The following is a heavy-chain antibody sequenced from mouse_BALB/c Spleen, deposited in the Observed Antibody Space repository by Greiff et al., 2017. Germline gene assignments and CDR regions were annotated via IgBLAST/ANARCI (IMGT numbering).Heavy chain of an antibody. CDR2: IWSGGST. V-gene: IGHV2-2*02. CDR3: ARGMYGNYDYYAMDY. D-gene: IGHD2-10*02. Sequence: VMLVESGPGLVQPSQSLSITCTVSGFSLTSYGVHWVRQSPGKGLEWLGVIWSGGSTDYNAAFISRLSISKDNSKSQVFFKMNSLQANDTAIYYCARGMYGNYDYYAMDYWGQGTSVTVSS. J-gene: IGHJ4*01. CDR1: GFSLTSYG.